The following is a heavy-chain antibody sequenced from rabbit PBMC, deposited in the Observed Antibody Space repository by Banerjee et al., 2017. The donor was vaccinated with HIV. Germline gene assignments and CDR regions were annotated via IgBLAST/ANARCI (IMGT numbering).Heavy chain of an antibody. CDR3: ARSPNGGGGL. CDR2: INAGSSGAT. CDR1: GFSFSSTSY. J-gene: IGHJ6*01. Sequence: QEQLEESGGGLVQPEGSLTLTCTASGFSFSSTSYMCWVRQAPGKGLEWIACINAGSSGATYYASWAKGRFTISKTSSTTVTLQMTSLTAADTATYFCARSPNGGGGLWGQGTLVTVS. V-gene: IGHV1S45*01. D-gene: IGHD2-1*01.